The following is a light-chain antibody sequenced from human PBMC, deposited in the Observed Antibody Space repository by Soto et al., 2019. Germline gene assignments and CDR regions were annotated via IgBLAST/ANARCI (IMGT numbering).Light chain of an antibody. V-gene: IGLV2-14*03. J-gene: IGLJ1*01. Sequence: QSVLTQPASVPGSPGQSIAISCTGTSSDVGGYNSVSWYQQHPGKAPKLMIYNVSNRPSGVSDRFSGSKSGNTASLTISGLQAEDEADYYCSSYTSSNTYVFGTGTKVTVL. CDR1: SSDVGGYNS. CDR3: SSYTSSNTYV. CDR2: NVS.